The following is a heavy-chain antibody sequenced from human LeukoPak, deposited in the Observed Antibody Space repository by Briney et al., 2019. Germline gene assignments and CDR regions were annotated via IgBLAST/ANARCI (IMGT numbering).Heavy chain of an antibody. CDR2: IYYSGST. V-gene: IGHV4-31*11. CDR3: ARDNTRRGGGFLHSYYYGMDV. CDR1: GGSISSGGYY. Sequence: PSETLSLTCAVSGGSISSGGYYWSWIRQHPGKGLEWIGYIYYSGSTYYNPSLKSRVTISVDTSKNQFSLKLSSVTAADTAVYYCARDNTRRGGGFLHSYYYGMDVWGQGTTVTVSS. J-gene: IGHJ6*02. D-gene: IGHD3-16*01.